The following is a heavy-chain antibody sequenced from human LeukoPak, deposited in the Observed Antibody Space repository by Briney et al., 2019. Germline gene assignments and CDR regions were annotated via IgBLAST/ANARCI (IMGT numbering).Heavy chain of an antibody. CDR2: MSGSGGST. CDR3: AKSRARREGRSGSIDY. J-gene: IGHJ4*02. V-gene: IGHV3-23*01. CDR1: GFTFSSYA. Sequence: GGSLRLSCTASGFTFSSYAMSWVRQAPGQGLEWVSAMSGSGGSTYFADSVKGRYTISRDNSKNTLYLQMNSLRAEDTAVYYCAKSRARREGRSGSIDYWGQGTLVTVSS. D-gene: IGHD3-3*01.